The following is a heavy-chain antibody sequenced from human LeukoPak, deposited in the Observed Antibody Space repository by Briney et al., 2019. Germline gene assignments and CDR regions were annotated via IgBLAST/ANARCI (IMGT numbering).Heavy chain of an antibody. J-gene: IGHJ4*02. CDR1: GFIFSNYD. D-gene: IGHD1-26*01. V-gene: IGHV3-64D*09. Sequence: GGSLRLSCAASGFIFSNYDMHWVRQAPGKGLEFVSAISSNGGSTFYADSVKGRFTISRDNSKDTLYLQMSSLRPEDTAVYYCVKSAYSGSYFSLDYWGQGTLVTVTS. CDR2: ISSNGGST. CDR3: VKSAYSGSYFSLDY.